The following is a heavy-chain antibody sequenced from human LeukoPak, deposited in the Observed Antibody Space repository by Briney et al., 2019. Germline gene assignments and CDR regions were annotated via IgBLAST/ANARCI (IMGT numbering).Heavy chain of an antibody. CDR1: GFTFSSYW. J-gene: IGHJ5*02. Sequence: GGSLRLSCAASGFTFSSYWMSWVRQAPGKGLEWVANIKQDGSEKYYVDSVKGRFTISRDNAKNSLYLQMNSLRAEDTAVYYCARDNVVGATPWGFDPWGQGTLVTVSS. V-gene: IGHV3-7*01. CDR2: IKQDGSEK. D-gene: IGHD1-26*01. CDR3: ARDNVVGATPWGFDP.